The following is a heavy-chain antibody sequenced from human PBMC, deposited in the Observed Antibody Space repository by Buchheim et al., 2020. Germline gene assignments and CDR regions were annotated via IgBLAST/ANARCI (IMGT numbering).Heavy chain of an antibody. CDR2: ISGSGGST. V-gene: IGHV3-23*01. CDR3: AKVKREDTAMVYFDY. J-gene: IGHJ4*02. Sequence: EVQLLESGGGLVQPGGSLRLSCAASGFTFSSYAMSWVRQAPGKGLELVSAISGSGGSTSYDDSVKGRFTIFTDNSNKKLFLQMNSLRAEDTAVYYCAKVKREDTAMVYFDYWGQGTL. CDR1: GFTFSSYA. D-gene: IGHD5-18*01.